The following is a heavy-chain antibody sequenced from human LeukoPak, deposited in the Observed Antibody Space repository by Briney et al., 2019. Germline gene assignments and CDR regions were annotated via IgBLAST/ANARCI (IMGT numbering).Heavy chain of an antibody. J-gene: IGHJ4*02. V-gene: IGHV3-30*02. D-gene: IGHD3-10*01. CDR1: GFTFSTYN. CDR3: AKDWSAINYYGSGSPPDY. Sequence: GGSLRLSCAASGFTFSTYNMNWVRQAPGKGLEWVAFIRYDGSNKYYADSVKGRFTISRDNSKNTLCLQMNSLRAEDTAVYYCAKDWSAINYYGSGSPPDYWGQGTLVTVSS. CDR2: IRYDGSNK.